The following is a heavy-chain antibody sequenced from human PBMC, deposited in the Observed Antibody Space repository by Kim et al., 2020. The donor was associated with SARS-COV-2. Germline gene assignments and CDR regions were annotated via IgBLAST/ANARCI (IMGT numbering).Heavy chain of an antibody. CDR1: GFTFRNYG. V-gene: IGHV3-33*06. D-gene: IGHD7-27*01. Sequence: GGSLRLSCAASGFTFRNYGMHWVRQVPGKGLEWVAVIWYDGSNEYYADSVKDRFTISRDNSKNTLFLQMNSLRAEDTAVYYCAKDLGRTSYGMDVWGQGT. J-gene: IGHJ6*02. CDR3: AKDLGRTSYGMDV. CDR2: IWYDGSNE.